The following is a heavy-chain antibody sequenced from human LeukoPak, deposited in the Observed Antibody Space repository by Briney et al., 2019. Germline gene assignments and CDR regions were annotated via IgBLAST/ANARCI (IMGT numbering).Heavy chain of an antibody. V-gene: IGHV4-59*08. CDR3: ARLGFCRGDNCLDDY. CDR2: IFYTGGT. J-gene: IGHJ4*02. Sequence: SETLSLTCAVSGGSISPYYWSWVRQPPGKGLEYVGYIFYTGGTNYNPSLKSRVTISLDTSKNQFSLKLSSVTATDTAVYYCARLGFCRGDNCLDDYWGQGTLVTVSS. CDR1: GGSISPYY. D-gene: IGHD2-15*01.